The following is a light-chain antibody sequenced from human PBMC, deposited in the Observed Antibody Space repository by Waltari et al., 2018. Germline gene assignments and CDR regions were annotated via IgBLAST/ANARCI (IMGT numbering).Light chain of an antibody. J-gene: IGLJ2*01. Sequence: QSALTQPRSVSGSPGPSVTISCTGPSSDIGAYNYVSWYQQHPGKAPKLVIYAVTKRPSGVPDHFSGSKSGNTASLTISGLQAEDEADYYCCSFAGSQTVIFGGGTRLTVL. V-gene: IGLV2-11*01. CDR2: AVT. CDR3: CSFAGSQTVI. CDR1: SSDIGAYNY.